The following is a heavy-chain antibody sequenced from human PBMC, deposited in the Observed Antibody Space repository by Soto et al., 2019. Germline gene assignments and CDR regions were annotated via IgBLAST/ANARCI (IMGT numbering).Heavy chain of an antibody. CDR2: ISAYNGHT. CDR3: ARVFLFPSLYISAFDY. Sequence: ASVKVSCKASGYTFTSYGISWVRQAPGQGLEWMGWISAYNGHTNYAQKLQGRVTMTTDTSTSTAYMELRSLRSDDTAVHYCARVFLFPSLYISAFDYWGQGALVTVSS. CDR1: GYTFTSYG. D-gene: IGHD6-25*01. J-gene: IGHJ4*02. V-gene: IGHV1-18*01.